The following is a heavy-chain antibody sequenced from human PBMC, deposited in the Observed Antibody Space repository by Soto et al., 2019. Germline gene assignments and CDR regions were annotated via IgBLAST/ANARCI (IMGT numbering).Heavy chain of an antibody. D-gene: IGHD6-19*01. Sequence: GASVKVSCKASGYTFTTNAIHWVRQAPGQRLEWMGWIDTGKDYIRYSQKFQGRVTFAGDTSASTVYMELSSLTSEDAAVYYCARSPGWYALDFWGQGTMVTVSS. J-gene: IGHJ3*01. V-gene: IGHV1-3*04. CDR1: GYTFTTNA. CDR2: IDTGKDYI. CDR3: ARSPGWYALDF.